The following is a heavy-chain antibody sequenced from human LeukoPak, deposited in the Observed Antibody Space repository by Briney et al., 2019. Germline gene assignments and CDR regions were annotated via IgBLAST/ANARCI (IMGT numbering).Heavy chain of an antibody. J-gene: IGHJ4*02. CDR2: IRYDGSYK. CDR1: GFTFSNYD. V-gene: IGHV3-30*02. CDR3: AKSANIAEAGNFDN. D-gene: IGHD6-13*01. Sequence: GGSLRLACAASGFTFSNYDMHWVRQAPGKGLEWVAFIRYDGSYKYYADSVKGRFTISRDNSKNTLFLQMNSLRVGDTAVYYCAKSANIAEAGNFDNWGQGTLVTVSS.